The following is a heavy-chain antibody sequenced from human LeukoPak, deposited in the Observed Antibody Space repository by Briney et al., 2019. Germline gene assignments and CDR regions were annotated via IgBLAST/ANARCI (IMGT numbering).Heavy chain of an antibody. J-gene: IGHJ4*02. CDR2: IWYDGSNK. CDR3: ARVGGTNYYDSSGYYCDY. V-gene: IGHV3-33*01. D-gene: IGHD3-22*01. Sequence: GGSLRLSCAASGFTFSSYGMHWVRQAPGEGLEWVAVIWYDGSNKYYADSVKGRFTISRDNSKNTLYLQMNSLRAEDTAVYYCARVGGTNYYDSSGYYCDYWGQGTLVTVSS. CDR1: GFTFSSYG.